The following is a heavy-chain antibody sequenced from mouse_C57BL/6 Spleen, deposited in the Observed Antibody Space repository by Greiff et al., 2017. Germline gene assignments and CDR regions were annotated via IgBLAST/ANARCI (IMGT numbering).Heavy chain of an antibody. Sequence: VQLQQSGPELVKPGASVKISCKASGYSFTGYYMNWVKQSPEKSLEWIGEINPSTGGTTYNQKFKAKATLTVAKSSSTAYMQLKSLTSEDAAVYYGARFDGYYTPFAYWGQGTLVTVSA. J-gene: IGHJ3*01. CDR1: GYSFTGYY. V-gene: IGHV1-42*01. D-gene: IGHD2-3*01. CDR3: ARFDGYYTPFAY. CDR2: INPSTGGT.